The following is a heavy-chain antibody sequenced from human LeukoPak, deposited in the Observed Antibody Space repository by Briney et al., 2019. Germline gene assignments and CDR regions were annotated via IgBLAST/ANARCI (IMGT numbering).Heavy chain of an antibody. CDR1: GGSISSYY. D-gene: IGHD1-7*01. Sequence: PSETLSLTCTVSGGSISSYYWSWIRQPPGKGLEWIGYIYYSGSTNYNPSLKSRVTISVDTSKNQFSLKLSSVTAADTAVYYCARESGHRTLDYWGQGTLVTVSS. CDR2: IYYSGST. V-gene: IGHV4-59*01. J-gene: IGHJ4*02. CDR3: ARESGHRTLDY.